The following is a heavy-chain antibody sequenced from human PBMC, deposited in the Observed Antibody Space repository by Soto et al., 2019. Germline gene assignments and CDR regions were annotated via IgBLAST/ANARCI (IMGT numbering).Heavy chain of an antibody. CDR3: AGPVDRAMVFSMDV. CDR1: GGTFSSYA. J-gene: IGHJ6*04. Sequence: GASVKVSCKASGGTFSSYAISWVRQAPGQGLEWMGGIIPIFGTANYAQKFQGRVTITADESTSTAYMELSSLRSEDTAVYYCAGPVDRAMVFSMDVWGKGTTATVS. CDR2: IIPIFGTA. V-gene: IGHV1-69*13. D-gene: IGHD5-18*01.